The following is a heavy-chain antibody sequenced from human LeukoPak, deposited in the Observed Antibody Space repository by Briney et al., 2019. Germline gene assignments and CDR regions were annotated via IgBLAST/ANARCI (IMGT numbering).Heavy chain of an antibody. CDR2: ISGSGGST. J-gene: IGHJ4*02. CDR3: AKDPPGSFYAAEFDY. Sequence: GGSLRLSCAASGFTFSSYAMSWVRQAPGKGLEWVSAISGSGGSTYYADSVKGRFTISRDNSKNTLCLQMNSLRAEDTAVYYCAKDPPGSFYAAEFDYWGQGTLVTVSS. V-gene: IGHV3-23*01. CDR1: GFTFSSYA. D-gene: IGHD2/OR15-2a*01.